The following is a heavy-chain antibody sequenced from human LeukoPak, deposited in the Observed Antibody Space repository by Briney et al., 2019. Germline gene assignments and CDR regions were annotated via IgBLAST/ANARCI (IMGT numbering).Heavy chain of an antibody. J-gene: IGHJ5*02. V-gene: IGHV3-30*03. CDR3: ARAERFGEFLNWFDP. CDR1: GFTFSSYG. Sequence: GGSLRLSCAASGFTFSSYGMHWVRQAPGKGLEWVAGISYDGSNKYYADSVKGRFTISRDNSKNTLYLQMNSLRAEDTAVYYCARAERFGEFLNWFDPWGQGTLVTVSS. D-gene: IGHD3-10*01. CDR2: ISYDGSNK.